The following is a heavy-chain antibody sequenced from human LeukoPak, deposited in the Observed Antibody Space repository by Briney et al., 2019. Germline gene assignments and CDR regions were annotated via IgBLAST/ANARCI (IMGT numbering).Heavy chain of an antibody. D-gene: IGHD5-24*01. V-gene: IGHV3-21*01. Sequence: GGSLRLSCAASGVTLSDHHMDWVRQAPGKGLEWVSSISSSSSYIYYADSVKGRFTISRDNAKNSLYLQMNSLRAEDTAVYYCAREEADGGPDYWGQGTLVTVSS. CDR3: AREEADGGPDY. CDR2: ISSSSSYI. CDR1: GVTLSDHH. J-gene: IGHJ4*02.